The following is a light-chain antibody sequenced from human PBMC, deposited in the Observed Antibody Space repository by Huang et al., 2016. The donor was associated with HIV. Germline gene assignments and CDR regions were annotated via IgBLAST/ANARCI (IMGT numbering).Light chain of an antibody. CDR3: HQYNNWLLS. J-gene: IGKJ4*01. V-gene: IGKV3-15*01. CDR2: GSS. Sequence: EIVMTQSPATLSVSPGQRVTLSCRANRSVSTNLAWYQQRHGQAPRLLIYGSSNRAPGIPARFSGSGSGTYFSLTISSLQSEDFALYYCHQYNNWLLSFGGGTRV. CDR1: RSVSTN.